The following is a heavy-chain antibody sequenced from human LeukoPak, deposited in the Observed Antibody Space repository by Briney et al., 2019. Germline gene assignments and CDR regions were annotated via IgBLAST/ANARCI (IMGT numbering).Heavy chain of an antibody. J-gene: IGHJ4*01. V-gene: IGHV1-69*13. Sequence: SVKVSCTASGGTFSSYAISWVRQAPGQGLEWMGGIIPIFGTANYAQKFQGRVTITADESTSTAYMELSSLRSEDTAVYYCARPGYSYGYYFDYWGQEPWSPSPQ. CDR2: IIPIFGTA. CDR3: ARPGYSYGYYFDY. CDR1: GGTFSSYA. D-gene: IGHD5-18*01.